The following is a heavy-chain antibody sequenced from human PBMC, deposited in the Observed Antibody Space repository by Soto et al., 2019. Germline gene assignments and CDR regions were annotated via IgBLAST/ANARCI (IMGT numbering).Heavy chain of an antibody. D-gene: IGHD2-15*01. CDR2: ISGSWSHI. CDR1: GFIFSGYY. Sequence: PGGSLRLPCSASGFIFSGYYMTLIPPAPGKGLEWVSYISGSWSHIYYADSVKGRFTISRDNAKNSLYFQLNSLKVEDTALYYCARARPGIVMAVGATPGYFGMDFWGQGTTGTVSS. CDR3: ARARPGIVMAVGATPGYFGMDF. V-gene: IGHV3-11*01. J-gene: IGHJ6*02.